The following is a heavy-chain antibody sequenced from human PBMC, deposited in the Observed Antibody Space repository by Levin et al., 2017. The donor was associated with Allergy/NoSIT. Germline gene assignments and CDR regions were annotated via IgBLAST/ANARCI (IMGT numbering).Heavy chain of an antibody. CDR1: GFTFSSYG. V-gene: IGHV3-30*18. Sequence: GESLKISCAASGFTFSSYGMHWVRQAPGKGLEWVAVISYDGSNKYYADSVKGRFTISRDNSKNTLYLQMNSLRAEDTAVYYWAKDKGYGGNSWDYYYYGMDVWGQGTTVTVSS. CDR2: ISYDGSNK. J-gene: IGHJ6*02. CDR3: AKDKGYGGNSWDYYYYGMDV. D-gene: IGHD4-23*01.